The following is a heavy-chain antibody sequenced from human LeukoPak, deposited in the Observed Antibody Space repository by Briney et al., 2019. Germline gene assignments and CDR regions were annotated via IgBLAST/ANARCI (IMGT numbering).Heavy chain of an antibody. V-gene: IGHV3-33*06. J-gene: IGHJ4*02. CDR1: GFTFSSYG. Sequence: GGSLRLSCAASGFTFSSYGMHWVRQAPGKGLEWVAVIWYDGSNKYYADSVKGRFTISRDNSKNTLYLQMNSLRAEDTAVYYCAKDLGDSSGYTKLPGDYWGQGTLVTASS. D-gene: IGHD3-22*01. CDR3: AKDLGDSSGYTKLPGDY. CDR2: IWYDGSNK.